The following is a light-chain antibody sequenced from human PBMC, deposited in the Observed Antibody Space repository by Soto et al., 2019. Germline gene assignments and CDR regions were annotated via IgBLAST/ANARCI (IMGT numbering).Light chain of an antibody. CDR2: GAS. V-gene: IGKV3-20*01. Sequence: EVVLTQSPGTLSSSPRERATLSCRASQSVSNNYLAWYQHKPGQAPRLLIYGASNSAPGIPDRFSGSGSGPDFTLTISRLEPEDFAVYYCQQYAACPRTFGQGTLVEVK. CDR3: QQYAACPRT. CDR1: QSVSNNY. J-gene: IGKJ1*01.